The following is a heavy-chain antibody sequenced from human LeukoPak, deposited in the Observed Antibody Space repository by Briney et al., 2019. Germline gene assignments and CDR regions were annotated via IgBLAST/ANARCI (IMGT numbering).Heavy chain of an antibody. CDR3: VRKSATRRTSEFDY. CDR2: VNPNSGAT. V-gene: IGHV1-2*02. J-gene: IGHJ4*02. Sequence: GASVKVSCKASGYTFTSYYMHWVRQAPGQGLEWMGWVNPNSGATKYAQKFQGRVTMTRDTSISTAYMDLSSLGSDDTAVFYCVRKSATRRTSEFDYWGQGTPVTVSS. CDR1: GYTFTSYY. D-gene: IGHD2-15*01.